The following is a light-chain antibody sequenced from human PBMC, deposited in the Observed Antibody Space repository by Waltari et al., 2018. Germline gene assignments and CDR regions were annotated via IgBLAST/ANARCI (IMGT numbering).Light chain of an antibody. CDR2: EAS. V-gene: IGKV3-11*01. Sequence: EIVLTQSPATLSLSPGERATLSCMASQSVSHYLAWYQQKPGQVPSLLLYEASNRATGIPARCSGSGSGTDFTLTISSLEPEDFAVYFWQQRSNWPLTFGGGTKVEIK. CDR1: QSVSHY. J-gene: IGKJ4*01. CDR3: QQRSNWPLT.